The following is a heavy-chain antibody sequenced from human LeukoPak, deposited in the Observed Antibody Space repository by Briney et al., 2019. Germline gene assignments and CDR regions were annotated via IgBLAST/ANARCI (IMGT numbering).Heavy chain of an antibody. CDR3: ARGSSPGYYYYYMDV. J-gene: IGHJ6*03. D-gene: IGHD1-26*01. CDR2: ISAYNGNT. CDR1: GGTFSSYA. V-gene: IGHV1-18*01. Sequence: ASVKVSCKASGGTFSSYAISWVRQAPGQGLEWMGWISAYNGNTNYAQKLQGRVTMTTDTSTSTAYMELRSLRSDDTAVYYCARGSSPGYYYYYMDVWGKGTTVTVSS.